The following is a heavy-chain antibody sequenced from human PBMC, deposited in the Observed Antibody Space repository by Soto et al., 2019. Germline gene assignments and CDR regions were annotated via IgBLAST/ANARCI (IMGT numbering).Heavy chain of an antibody. CDR2: INAGNGNT. CDR1: GYTFTSYA. Sequence: ASVKVSCKASGYTFTSYAMHWVRQAPGQSLEWMGWINAGNGNTKYSQKFQGRVTITRDTSASTAYMEVSSLRSEDTAVYYCARAAYYYESSGYYPGDYWGQGTLVTVSS. V-gene: IGHV1-3*01. J-gene: IGHJ4*02. CDR3: ARAAYYYESSGYYPGDY. D-gene: IGHD3-22*01.